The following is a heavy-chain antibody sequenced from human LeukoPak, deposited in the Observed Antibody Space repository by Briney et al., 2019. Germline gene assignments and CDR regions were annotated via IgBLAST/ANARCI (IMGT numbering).Heavy chain of an antibody. CDR1: GYSISSGYY. CDR2: IYHSGST. D-gene: IGHD6-19*01. V-gene: IGHV4-38-2*02. Sequence: SETLSLTCTVSGYSISSGYYWGWIRQPPGKGLEWIGSIYHSGSTYSSPSLKSRVTISVDTSRNQFSLKLTSVTAADTAVYYCARSTIGWFWFDPWGQGTLVTVSS. J-gene: IGHJ5*02. CDR3: ARSTIGWFWFDP.